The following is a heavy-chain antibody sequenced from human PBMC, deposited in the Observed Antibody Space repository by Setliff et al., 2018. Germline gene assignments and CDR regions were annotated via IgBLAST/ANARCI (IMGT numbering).Heavy chain of an antibody. CDR1: GGSFSGYY. V-gene: IGHV4-34*01. J-gene: IGHJ4*02. CDR2: IYYSGST. D-gene: IGHD4-17*01. CDR3: ARQIDYGDFQYFDY. Sequence: SETLSLTCAVYGGSFSGYYWSWIRQPPGKGLEWIGSIYYSGSTYYNPSLKSRVTISVDTSKNQFSLKLSSVTAADTAVYYCARQIDYGDFQYFDYWGQGTLVTVSS.